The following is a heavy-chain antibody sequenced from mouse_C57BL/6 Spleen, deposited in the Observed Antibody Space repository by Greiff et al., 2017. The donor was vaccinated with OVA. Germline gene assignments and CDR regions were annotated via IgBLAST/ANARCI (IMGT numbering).Heavy chain of an antibody. CDR1: GFTFSSYA. Sequence: EVHLVESGGGLVKPGGSLKLSCAASGFTFSSYAMSWVRQTPEKRLEWVATISDGGSYTYYPDNVKGRFTISRDNAKNNLYLQMSHLKSEDTAMYYCARAPSRYFDVWGTGTTVTVSS. V-gene: IGHV5-4*01. CDR2: ISDGGSYT. CDR3: ARAPSRYFDV. J-gene: IGHJ1*03.